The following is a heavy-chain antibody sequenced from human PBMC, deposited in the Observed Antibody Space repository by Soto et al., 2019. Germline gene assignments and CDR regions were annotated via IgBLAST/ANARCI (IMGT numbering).Heavy chain of an antibody. Sequence: EVQVLESGGGLVQPGGSLRLSCAASGFPFSNYAMSWVRQAPGKGLQWVSSISGSVDSTYYADSVQGRFIISRDYSKNTLFRQMNALRAEDTAVYYCARAPSRIPYGMDVWGQGTTVTVSS. CDR3: ARAPSRIPYGMDV. J-gene: IGHJ6*02. CDR2: ISGSVDST. CDR1: GFPFSNYA. D-gene: IGHD6-13*01. V-gene: IGHV3-23*01.